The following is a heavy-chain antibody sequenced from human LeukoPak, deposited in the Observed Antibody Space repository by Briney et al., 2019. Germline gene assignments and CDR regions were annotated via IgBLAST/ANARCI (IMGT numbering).Heavy chain of an antibody. Sequence: SETLSLTCTVSGDFITAYYWSWIRQPPGKGLEWIGYIYYSRSTNYNPSLKSRVTISVDTSKNQFSLKLSSVTAADTAVYYCARDLGDGYNYSWFDPWGQGTLVTVSS. CDR2: IYYSRST. CDR3: ARDLGDGYNYSWFDP. V-gene: IGHV4-59*01. D-gene: IGHD5-24*01. CDR1: GDFITAYY. J-gene: IGHJ5*02.